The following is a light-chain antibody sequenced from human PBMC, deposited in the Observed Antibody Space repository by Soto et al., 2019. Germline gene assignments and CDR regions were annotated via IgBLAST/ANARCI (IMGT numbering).Light chain of an antibody. V-gene: IGKV1-33*01. J-gene: IGKJ1*01. Sequence: DIQLTQSPPSLSASEGDRVTITCQASHDIKNYLNWYQQKPGKAPKLLIYDASNLETGVPSRFSGSGAGTDFTFTISSLQPEDVATYYCQHTRTTPRTFGQGTKVEIK. CDR2: DAS. CDR3: QHTRTTPRT. CDR1: HDIKNY.